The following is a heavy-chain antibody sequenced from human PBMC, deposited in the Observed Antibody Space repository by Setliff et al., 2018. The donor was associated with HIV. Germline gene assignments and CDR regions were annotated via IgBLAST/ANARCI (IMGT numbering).Heavy chain of an antibody. V-gene: IGHV4-39*02. CDR3: TSSPRKTGTTSA. D-gene: IGHD1-7*01. CDR1: GGSISSSFYY. Sequence: SETLSLTCTVSGGSISSSFYYWGWIRQPPGKGLEWIGSIYYSGNTYYNPSLKSRVTMSVDTSKNHFSLKLSSVTAADTAVYYCTSSPRKTGTTSAWGQGTLVTVSS. J-gene: IGHJ5*02. CDR2: IYYSGNT.